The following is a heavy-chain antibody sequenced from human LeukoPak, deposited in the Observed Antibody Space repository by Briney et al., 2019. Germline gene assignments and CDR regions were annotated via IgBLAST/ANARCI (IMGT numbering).Heavy chain of an antibody. CDR1: GGSFSGYY. D-gene: IGHD3-10*01. Sequence: PSETLSLTCAVYGGSFSGYYWSWIRQPPGKGLEWIGEINHSGSTNYNPSLRSRVTISVDTSKNQFSLKLSSVTAADTAVYYCASGIYGSGSYYYYYYGMDVWGQGTTVTVSS. J-gene: IGHJ6*02. CDR3: ASGIYGSGSYYYYYYGMDV. V-gene: IGHV4-34*09. CDR2: INHSGST.